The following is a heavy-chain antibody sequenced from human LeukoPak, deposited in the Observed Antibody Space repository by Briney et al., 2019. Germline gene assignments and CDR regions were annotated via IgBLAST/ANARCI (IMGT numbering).Heavy chain of an antibody. D-gene: IGHD6-13*01. CDR3: ARHDPYSSSWPPGNDY. J-gene: IGHJ4*02. V-gene: IGHV1-2*02. CDR1: GYTFTGYY. Sequence: ASVKVSCKASGYTFTGYYMHWVRQAPGQGLEWMGWINPNSGGTNYAQKFQGRVTISVDTSKNQFSLKLSSVTAADTAVYYCARHDPYSSSWPPGNDYWGQGTLVTVSS. CDR2: INPNSGGT.